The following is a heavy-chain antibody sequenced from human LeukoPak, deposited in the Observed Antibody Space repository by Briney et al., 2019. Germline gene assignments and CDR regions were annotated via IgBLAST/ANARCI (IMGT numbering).Heavy chain of an antibody. J-gene: IGHJ5*02. V-gene: IGHV5-10-1*01. Sequence: GESLKISCQGSGYTFSNNWITWVRQMPGKGLEWMGKINPSDSYTDYNPPFQGHVTISADKSISTAYLRWCRLKASDTAVYYCARGLGWLDPWGQGTLVTVSS. CDR1: GYTFSNNW. CDR3: ARGLGWLDP. CDR2: INPSDSYT.